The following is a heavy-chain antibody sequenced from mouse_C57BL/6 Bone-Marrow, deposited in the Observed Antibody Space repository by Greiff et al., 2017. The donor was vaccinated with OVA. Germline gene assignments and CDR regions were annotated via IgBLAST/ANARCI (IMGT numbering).Heavy chain of an antibody. J-gene: IGHJ3*01. CDR1: GYTFTSYW. Sequence: VQLQQPGTELVKPGASVKLSCKASGYTFTSYWMHWVKQRPGQGLEWIGNINPSNGGTNYNEKFKSKATLTVDKSSSTAYMQLSSLTSEDSAFYFCESLSYGSSSTWFACWGQGTLVTV. CDR2: INPSNGGT. D-gene: IGHD1-1*01. V-gene: IGHV1-53*01. CDR3: ESLSYGSSSTWFAC.